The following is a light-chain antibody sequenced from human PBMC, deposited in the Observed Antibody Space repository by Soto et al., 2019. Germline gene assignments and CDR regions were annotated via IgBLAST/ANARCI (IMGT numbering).Light chain of an antibody. CDR1: QSIRSY. Sequence: DIQMTQSPSTLSGSLGDRVAITFRASQSIRSYLNWYQQKPGKAPKLLIYAASSLQTGVSSRFSGSGSGTDFTLTISNLQPEDFATYYCQQTSSTPTFGGGTKVDIK. CDR2: AAS. V-gene: IGKV1-39*01. J-gene: IGKJ4*01. CDR3: QQTSSTPT.